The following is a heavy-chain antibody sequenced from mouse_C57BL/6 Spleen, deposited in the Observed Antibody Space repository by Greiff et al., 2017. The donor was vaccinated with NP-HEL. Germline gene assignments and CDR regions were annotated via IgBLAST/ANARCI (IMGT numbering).Heavy chain of an antibody. CDR1: GYAFSSSW. Sequence: VQLQQSGPELVKPGASVKISCKASGYAFSSSWMNWVKQRPGKGLEWIGRIYPGAGDTNYNGKSKGKATLTADKASCTAIMQLSSLTSEDSAVYFCARSGPPFITTVVAPFAYWGQGTLVTVSA. J-gene: IGHJ3*01. V-gene: IGHV1-82*01. CDR3: ARSGPPFITTVVAPFAY. CDR2: IYPGAGDT. D-gene: IGHD1-1*01.